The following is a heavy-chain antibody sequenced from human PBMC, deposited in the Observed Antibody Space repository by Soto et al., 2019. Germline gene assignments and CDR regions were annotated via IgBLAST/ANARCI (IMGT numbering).Heavy chain of an antibody. V-gene: IGHV1-18*01. Sequence: QVQLVQSGAEVKKPGASVKVSCKASGYTFTSYGISWVRQAPGQGLEWMGWISAYNGNTNYAQKLQGRVTMTTDTSTSTAYIELRSLRSDDTAVYYCARVHCSGGSCYSDFAYWVQGTLVTVSS. CDR2: ISAYNGNT. J-gene: IGHJ4*02. CDR1: GYTFTSYG. D-gene: IGHD2-15*01. CDR3: ARVHCSGGSCYSDFAY.